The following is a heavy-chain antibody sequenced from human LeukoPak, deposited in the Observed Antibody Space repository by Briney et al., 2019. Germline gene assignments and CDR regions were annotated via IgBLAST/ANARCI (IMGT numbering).Heavy chain of an antibody. CDR3: ARDLVHHRLLATGYNWFDP. V-gene: IGHV1-18*01. D-gene: IGHD3-9*01. J-gene: IGHJ5*02. Sequence: GASVKVSCKASGYTFTSYGISWVRQAPGQGLEWRGWISAYNGNTKYAQKVQGRVTMTTDTSTSTAYMEVRSLRSDDTAVYYCARDLVHHRLLATGYNWFDPWGQGTLVTVSS. CDR1: GYTFTSYG. CDR2: ISAYNGNT.